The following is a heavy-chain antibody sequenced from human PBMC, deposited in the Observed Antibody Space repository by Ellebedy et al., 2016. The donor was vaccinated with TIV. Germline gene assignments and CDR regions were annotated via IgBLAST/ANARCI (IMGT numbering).Heavy chain of an antibody. Sequence: PGGSLRLSCAASGFTFSTYSMNWVRQAPGKGLEWVSSISSNGDYIYYADSVKGRFTISRDNAKNSLYLQMNSLRAEDTAVFYCARELAAAGFFDYWGQGTLVTVSS. D-gene: IGHD6-13*01. V-gene: IGHV3-21*01. CDR1: GFTFSTYS. J-gene: IGHJ4*02. CDR2: ISSNGDYI. CDR3: ARELAAAGFFDY.